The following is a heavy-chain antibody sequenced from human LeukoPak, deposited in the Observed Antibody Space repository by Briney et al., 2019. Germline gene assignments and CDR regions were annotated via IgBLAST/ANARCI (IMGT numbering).Heavy chain of an antibody. CDR3: PRDLKGQYQDAFDI. CDR1: GFYA. CDR2: FSGSGGGT. Sequence: SGVSLRLSCAASGFYAMSWVRQAPGKGLEWVSAFSGSGGGTYYADSVKGRFTISRDNSKNTLYLQMNSLRAEDTAVYYCPRDLKGQYQDAFDIWGQGTMVTVSS. V-gene: IGHV3-23*01. D-gene: IGHD2-2*01. J-gene: IGHJ3*02.